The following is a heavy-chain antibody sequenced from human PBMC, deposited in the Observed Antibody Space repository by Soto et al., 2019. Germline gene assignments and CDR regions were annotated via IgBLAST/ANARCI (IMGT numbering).Heavy chain of an antibody. CDR2: IHHTGRT. D-gene: IGHD7-27*01. CDR3: PRAKLRNVWAFDY. CDR1: GASISTSDW. J-gene: IGHJ4*02. Sequence: SETLSLTCAISGASISTSDWWIWLRQPPGKGLEWIAEIHHTGRTNYNASFMGRATMSVDKSKNQFSLNLRSVTAADTAIYYCPRAKLRNVWAFDYWGQGTLVT. V-gene: IGHV4-4*02.